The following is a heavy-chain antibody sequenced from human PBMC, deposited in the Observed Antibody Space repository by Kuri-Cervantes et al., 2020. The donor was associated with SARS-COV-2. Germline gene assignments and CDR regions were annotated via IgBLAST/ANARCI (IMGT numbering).Heavy chain of an antibody. Sequence: ASVKVSCKASAYTFTSYDINWVRQATGQGLEWMGWMNPNSGNTGYAQKFQGRVTITRNTSISTAYMELSSLRSEDTAVYYCASGYSSGSHYYYYYMDVWGKGTTVTVSS. CDR3: ASGYSSGSHYYYYYMDV. CDR2: MNPNSGNT. CDR1: AYTFTSYD. V-gene: IGHV1-8*03. D-gene: IGHD6-19*01. J-gene: IGHJ6*03.